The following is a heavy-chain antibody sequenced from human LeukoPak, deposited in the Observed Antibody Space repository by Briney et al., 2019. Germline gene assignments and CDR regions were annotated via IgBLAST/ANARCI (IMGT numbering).Heavy chain of an antibody. V-gene: IGHV3-21*01. CDR3: ARDPATSPVPTLGY. J-gene: IGHJ4*02. D-gene: IGHD4-11*01. CDR1: GFTFSSYS. Sequence: PGGSLRLSCAASGFTFSSYSMNWVRQAPGKGLEWVSSISSSSSYIYYADSVKGRFTISRDNAKNSLYLQMNSLRAEDTAVYYCARDPATSPVPTLGYWGQGTLVTVSS. CDR2: ISSSSSYI.